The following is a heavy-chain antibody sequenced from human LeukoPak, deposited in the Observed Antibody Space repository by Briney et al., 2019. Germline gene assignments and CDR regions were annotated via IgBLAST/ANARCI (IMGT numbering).Heavy chain of an antibody. J-gene: IGHJ4*02. CDR3: ARDRADYYDSSGDTYFDY. CDR2: IIHILGTA. Sequence: GASVTVSCKASGYTFIAYYMHWVRQAPGQGLEWMGGIIHILGTANYAQKFQGRVTITADESTSTAYMELSSLRSEDTAVYYCARDRADYYDSSGDTYFDYWGQGTLVTVSS. D-gene: IGHD3-22*01. CDR1: GYTFIAYY. V-gene: IGHV1-69*13.